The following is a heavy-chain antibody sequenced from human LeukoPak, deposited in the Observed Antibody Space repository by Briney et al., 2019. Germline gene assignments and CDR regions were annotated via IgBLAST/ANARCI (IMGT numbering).Heavy chain of an antibody. V-gene: IGHV3-23*01. D-gene: IGHD1-26*01. Sequence: GGSLRLSCAASGFTFSSYAMSWVRQAPGKGLEWVSAISGSGGSTYYVDSVKGRFIISRDNSKNTLYLQMNSLRAEDTAVYYCARIMLSWREFDCWGQGTLVTVSS. CDR1: GFTFSSYA. CDR3: ARIMLSWREFDC. CDR2: ISGSGGST. J-gene: IGHJ4*02.